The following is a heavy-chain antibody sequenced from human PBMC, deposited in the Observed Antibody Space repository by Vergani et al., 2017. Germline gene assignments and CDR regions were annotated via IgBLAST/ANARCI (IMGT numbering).Heavy chain of an antibody. D-gene: IGHD3-10*01. V-gene: IGHV1-69*09. J-gene: IGHJ4*02. CDR3: ARDQVGGSGSYYPHGFDY. Sequence: QVQLVQSGAEVKKPGASVKVSCKASGYTFTGYYMHWVRQAPGQGLEWMGWIIPILGIANYAQKFQGRVTITADKSTSTAYMKLSSLRSEDTAVYYCARDQVGGSGSYYPHGFDYWGQGTLVTVSS. CDR2: IIPILGIA. CDR1: GYTFTGYY.